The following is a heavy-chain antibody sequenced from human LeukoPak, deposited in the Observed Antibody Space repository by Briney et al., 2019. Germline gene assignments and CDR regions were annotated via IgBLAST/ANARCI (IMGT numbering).Heavy chain of an antibody. CDR1: GYSFTTYW. J-gene: IGHJ4*02. Sequence: GESLKISCKGSGYSFTTYWISWVRQMPGKGLEWMGIIYPGDSDTKYSPSFQGQVTFSVDKSFNTAYLQWSSLKASDTAIYYCARQGDYSSSWYNYWGQGTLVTVSS. CDR2: IYPGDSDT. D-gene: IGHD6-13*01. V-gene: IGHV5-51*01. CDR3: ARQGDYSSSWYNY.